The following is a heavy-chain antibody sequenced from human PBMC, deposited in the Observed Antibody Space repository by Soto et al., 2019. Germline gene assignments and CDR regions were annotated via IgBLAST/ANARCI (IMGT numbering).Heavy chain of an antibody. J-gene: IGHJ5*02. Sequence: GASVKVSCKASGYTFTGYYIHWVRQAPGQGLEWMGWIDPSSGGTNYALKFQGRVTMTRDTSISTAYMELDSLRSDDTAVYYCARYDTPLRWLDPWGQGTLVTVSS. CDR1: GYTFTGYY. D-gene: IGHD1-1*01. V-gene: IGHV1-2*02. CDR2: IDPSSGGT. CDR3: ARYDTPLRWLDP.